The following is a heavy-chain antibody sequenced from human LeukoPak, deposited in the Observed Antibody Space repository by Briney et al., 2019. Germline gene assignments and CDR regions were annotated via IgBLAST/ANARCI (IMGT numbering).Heavy chain of an antibody. CDR1: RFSISTSN. CDR3: AGADRVHLGAFDP. V-gene: IGHV3-48*01. J-gene: IGHJ5*02. Sequence: GSLRLSCAASRFSISTSNMNWVRQATGKGLEWVSYNSGSGEIKNYADSVKGRFSVSRDNANNSVYLQMHNLRADDTAVYFCAGADRVHLGAFDPWGQGTLVTVSS. D-gene: IGHD1-1*01. CDR2: NSGSGEIK.